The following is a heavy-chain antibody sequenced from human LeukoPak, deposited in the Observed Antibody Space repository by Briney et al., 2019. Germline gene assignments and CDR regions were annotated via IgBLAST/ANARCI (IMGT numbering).Heavy chain of an antibody. CDR1: GFTFSSSA. V-gene: IGHV3-23*01. Sequence: GGSLRLSCSASGFTFSSSALSWVRQAPGKGLAWVSVIGGSGGTTYYADSVKGRFTSSRDDSKNTLYLQMNSLRAEDTAVYYCAKLSSGSCYRACDYWGQGTLVTVSS. D-gene: IGHD1-26*01. CDR2: IGGSGGTT. J-gene: IGHJ4*02. CDR3: AKLSSGSCYRACDY.